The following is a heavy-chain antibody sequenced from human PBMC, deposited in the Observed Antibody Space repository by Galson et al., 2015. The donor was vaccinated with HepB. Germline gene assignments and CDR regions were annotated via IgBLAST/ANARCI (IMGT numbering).Heavy chain of an antibody. CDR1: GYSFTSYW. D-gene: IGHD1-26*01. V-gene: IGHV5-51*01. CDR3: ATQRWLVGATMGLDAFDI. J-gene: IGHJ3*02. CDR2: IYPGDSDT. Sequence: QSGAEVKKPGESLKISCKGSGYSFTSYWIGWVRQMPGKGLEWMGIIYPGDSDTRYSPSFQGQVTISAAKSISTAYLQWSSLKASDTAMYYCATQRWLVGATMGLDAFDIWGQGTMVTVSS.